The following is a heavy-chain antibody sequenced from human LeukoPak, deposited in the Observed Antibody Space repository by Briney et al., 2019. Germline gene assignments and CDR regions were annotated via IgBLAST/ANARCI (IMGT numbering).Heavy chain of an antibody. J-gene: IGHJ4*02. V-gene: IGHV3-23*01. CDR3: ATTGKGSSTRDKFDN. CDR2: ISGSGAST. CDR1: EFSVGSNY. Sequence: GGSLRLSCAASEFSVGSNYMTWVRQAPGKGLEWVSAISGSGASTYYADSVKGRFTISRDNSKNTLYLQMNSLRAEDTAVYYCATTGKGSSTRDKFDNWGQGTLVTVSS. D-gene: IGHD2-2*01.